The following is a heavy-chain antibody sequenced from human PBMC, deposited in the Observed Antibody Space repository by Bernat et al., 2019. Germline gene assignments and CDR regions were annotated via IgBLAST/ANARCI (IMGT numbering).Heavy chain of an antibody. J-gene: IGHJ4*02. Sequence: VRWVQSHTAVHKPRSSVIFCCQASEGTFSSYAISWVRQAPGQGLEWMGGIIPIFGTANYAQKFQGRVTITADKSTSTAYMELSSLRSEDTAVYYCARAQREGFLEWLSPYYFDYWGQ. CDR2: IIPIFGTA. CDR3: ARAQREGFLEWLSPYYFDY. D-gene: IGHD3-3*01. CDR1: EGTFSSYA. V-gene: IGHV1-69*06.